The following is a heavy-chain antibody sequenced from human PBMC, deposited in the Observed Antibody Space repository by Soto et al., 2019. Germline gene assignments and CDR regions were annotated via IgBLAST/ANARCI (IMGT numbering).Heavy chain of an antibody. Sequence: ASEKVSFKASGGTFSSYAISWVRQAPGQGLEWMGGIIPIFGTANYAQKFQGRVTITADKSTSTAYMELSSLRSEDTAVYYCARDAIVGATQYNWFDPWGQGTRVAVSS. J-gene: IGHJ5*02. V-gene: IGHV1-69*06. D-gene: IGHD1-26*01. CDR2: IIPIFGTA. CDR1: GGTFSSYA. CDR3: ARDAIVGATQYNWFDP.